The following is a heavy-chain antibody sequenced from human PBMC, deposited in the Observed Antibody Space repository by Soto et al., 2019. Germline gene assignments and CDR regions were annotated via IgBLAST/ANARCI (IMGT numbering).Heavy chain of an antibody. CDR1: GYTFTGYY. D-gene: IGHD4-4*01. J-gene: IGHJ5*02. V-gene: IGHV1-2*02. CDR3: ARAFSNYDWFDP. CDR2: INPNSGGT. Sequence: ASVKVSCKASGYTFTGYYMHWMRQAPGQGLEWMGWINPNSGGTNYAQKFQGRVTMTRDTSISTAYMELSRLRSDDTAVYYCARAFSNYDWFDPWGQGTLVTVSS.